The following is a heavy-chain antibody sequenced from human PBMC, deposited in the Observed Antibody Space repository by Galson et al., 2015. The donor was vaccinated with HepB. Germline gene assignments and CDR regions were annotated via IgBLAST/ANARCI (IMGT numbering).Heavy chain of an antibody. V-gene: IGHV4-30-4*01. D-gene: IGHD2-2*01. CDR2: IYHSGST. CDR1: GGSISSGDYY. J-gene: IGHJ4*02. Sequence: LSLTCTVSGGSISSGDYYWSWIRQPPGKGLEWIGYIYHSGSTYYNPSLKSRFTISVDTSKNQFSLKLSSVTAADTAVYYCARGLLGYCSSSSCYEIDKWGQGTLVTVSS. CDR3: ARGLLGYCSSSSCYEIDK.